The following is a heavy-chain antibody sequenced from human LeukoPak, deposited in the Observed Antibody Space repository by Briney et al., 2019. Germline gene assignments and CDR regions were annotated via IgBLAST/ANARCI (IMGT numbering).Heavy chain of an antibody. CDR1: GGSISSGGYY. Sequence: PSETLSLTCTVSGGSISSGGYYWSWIRQHPGKGLEWIGYIYYSGSTYYNPSLKSRVTISVDTSKNQFSLKLSSVTAADTAVYYCARDYEDGAYGMDVWGQGTTVTVPS. D-gene: IGHD3-3*01. J-gene: IGHJ6*02. CDR3: ARDYEDGAYGMDV. V-gene: IGHV4-31*03. CDR2: IYYSGST.